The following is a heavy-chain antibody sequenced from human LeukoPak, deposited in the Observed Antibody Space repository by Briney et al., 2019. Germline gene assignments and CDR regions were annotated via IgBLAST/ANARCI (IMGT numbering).Heavy chain of an antibody. D-gene: IGHD6-19*01. V-gene: IGHV4-59*01. Sequence: GSLRLSCAASGFTFSSYAMSWIRQPPGKGLEWIGYIYYSGSTNYNPSLKSRVTISVDTSKNQFSLKLSSVTAADTAVYYCARDRGSGWYGGVDYWGQGTLVTVSS. CDR1: GFTFSSYA. J-gene: IGHJ4*02. CDR2: IYYSGST. CDR3: ARDRGSGWYGGVDY.